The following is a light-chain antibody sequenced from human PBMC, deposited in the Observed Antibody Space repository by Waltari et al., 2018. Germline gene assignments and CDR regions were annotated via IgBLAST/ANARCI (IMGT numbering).Light chain of an antibody. V-gene: IGKV3-20*01. Sequence: EIMLTQSPGTLSLSPGERATLSCRASQSISRFLAWYQQKPGQAPRLLIYEASTRATGIPDRFSDSGSWTDFSLTISRLEPEDIAVYYCQKYGSLPATFGQGTKVEIK. J-gene: IGKJ1*01. CDR2: EAS. CDR3: QKYGSLPAT. CDR1: QSISRF.